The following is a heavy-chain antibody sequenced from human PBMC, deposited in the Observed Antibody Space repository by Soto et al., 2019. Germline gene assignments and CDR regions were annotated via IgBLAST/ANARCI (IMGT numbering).Heavy chain of an antibody. D-gene: IGHD2-21*02. CDR1: GFTFSDAW. CDR3: TTDFVAYCGGDCSY. CDR2: IKRKADGGTI. V-gene: IGHV3-15*01. Sequence: PGGSLRLSCVASGFTFSDAWLSWVRQAPGKGLEWVGRIKRKADGGTINYGAPVKDRFTISKDDSKNTLYLQMNSLKTEDTAVYYCTTDFVAYCGGDCSYWGQGTLVTV. J-gene: IGHJ4*02.